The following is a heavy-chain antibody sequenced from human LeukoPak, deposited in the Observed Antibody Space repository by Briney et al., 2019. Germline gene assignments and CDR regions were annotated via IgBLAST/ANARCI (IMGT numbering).Heavy chain of an antibody. CDR1: GFTFSSYG. CDR2: IWYDGSNK. CDR3: AKSDYGDRYFDY. Sequence: GGSLRLSCAASGFTFSSYGMHWVRQAPGKGLEWVAVIWYDGSNKYYADSVKGRFTISRGNSKNTLYLQMNGLRAEDTAVYYCAKSDYGDRYFDYWGQGALVTVSS. D-gene: IGHD4-17*01. V-gene: IGHV3-33*06. J-gene: IGHJ4*02.